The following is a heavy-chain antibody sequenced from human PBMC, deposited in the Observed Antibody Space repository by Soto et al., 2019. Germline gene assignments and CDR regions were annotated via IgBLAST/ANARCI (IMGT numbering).Heavy chain of an antibody. CDR3: LRAGSAVS. CDR2: INYDGGEK. Sequence: EVQLVESGGGLVQPGGSLRLSCAASGFTLSNYLMTWVRQAPGKGLEWVADINYDGGEKNYVDSVKGRFTISRDNTRNSLALQENTLRAEDTVVYYCLRAGSAVSWCQGTLVTVSS. J-gene: IGHJ4*02. CDR1: GFTLSNYL. D-gene: IGHD3-10*01. V-gene: IGHV3-7*05.